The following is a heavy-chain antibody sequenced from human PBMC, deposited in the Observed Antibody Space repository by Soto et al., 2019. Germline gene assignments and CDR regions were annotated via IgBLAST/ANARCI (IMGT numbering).Heavy chain of an antibody. Sequence: ASVKVSCKVSGYTLTELSMHWVRHAPGKGLEWMGGFDPEDGETIYAQKFQGRVTMTEDTSTDTAYMELSSLRSEDTAVYYCATHNRAVAGIWYAFDIWGQGTMVTVSS. CDR1: GYTLTELS. D-gene: IGHD6-19*01. J-gene: IGHJ3*02. CDR3: ATHNRAVAGIWYAFDI. CDR2: FDPEDGET. V-gene: IGHV1-24*01.